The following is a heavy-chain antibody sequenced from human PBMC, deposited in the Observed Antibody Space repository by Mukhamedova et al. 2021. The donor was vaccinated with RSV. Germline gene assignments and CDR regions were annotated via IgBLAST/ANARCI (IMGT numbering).Heavy chain of an antibody. CDR3: ASGFGQGSGSYRPCDY. Sequence: GSEKYYVDSVKGRFTISRDNAKNSLYLQMNSLRAEDTAVYYCASGFGQGSGSYRPCDYWGQGTLVTVSS. V-gene: IGHV3-7*03. J-gene: IGHJ4*02. CDR2: GSEK. D-gene: IGHD3-10*01.